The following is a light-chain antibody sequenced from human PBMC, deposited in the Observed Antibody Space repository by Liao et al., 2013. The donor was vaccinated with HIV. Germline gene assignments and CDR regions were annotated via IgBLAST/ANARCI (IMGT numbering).Light chain of an antibody. CDR1: NIGSKS. CDR2: YDS. CDR3: QSADSSGTFE. J-gene: IGLJ2*01. V-gene: IGLV3-21*01. Sequence: SYELTQPPSVSVAPGETAGITCGGNNIGSKSVHWYQQKPGQAPVLVIYYDSDRPSGIPERFSGSSSGTTVTLTISGVQAEDEADYYCQSADSSGTFEFGGGTKLTVL.